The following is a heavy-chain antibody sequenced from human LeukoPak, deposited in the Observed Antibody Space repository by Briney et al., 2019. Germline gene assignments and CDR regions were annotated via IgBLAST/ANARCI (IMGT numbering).Heavy chain of an antibody. Sequence: SETLSLTCAVYGGSFSGYYWSWIRQPPGKGLEWIGEINHRGSTNYNPSLKSRVTISVDTSKNQFSLKLSSVTAADTAVYYCARGIITIFGVVINYYYYYGMDVWGQGTTVTVSS. CDR1: GGSFSGYY. CDR3: ARGIITIFGVVINYYYYYGMDV. D-gene: IGHD3-3*01. CDR2: INHRGST. J-gene: IGHJ6*02. V-gene: IGHV4-34*01.